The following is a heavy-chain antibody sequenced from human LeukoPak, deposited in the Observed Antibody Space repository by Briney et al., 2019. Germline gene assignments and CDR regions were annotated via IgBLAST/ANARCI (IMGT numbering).Heavy chain of an antibody. CDR1: GYTFTSYA. J-gene: IGHJ4*02. Sequence: ASVKVSCKASGYTFTSYAMHWVRQAPGQRLEWMGWINAGNGNTKYSQEFQGRVTITRDTSASTAYMEPSSLRSEDTAVYYCARASSYDSSGYSGGYWGQGTLVTVSS. CDR2: INAGNGNT. V-gene: IGHV1-3*03. CDR3: ARASSYDSSGYSGGY. D-gene: IGHD3-22*01.